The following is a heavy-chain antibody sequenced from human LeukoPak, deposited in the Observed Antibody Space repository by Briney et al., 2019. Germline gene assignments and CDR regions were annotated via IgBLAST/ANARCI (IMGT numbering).Heavy chain of an antibody. V-gene: IGHV1-69*13. Sequence: SVKVSCKASRYTFSSSDISWVRQAPGQGLEWMGGIIPIFGTANYAQKFQGRVTITADESTSTAYMELSSLRSEDTAVYYCASTSGYCTNGVCYGSAYGAFDYWGQGTLVTVSS. D-gene: IGHD2-8*01. CDR3: ASTSGYCTNGVCYGSAYGAFDY. J-gene: IGHJ4*02. CDR1: RYTFSSSD. CDR2: IIPIFGTA.